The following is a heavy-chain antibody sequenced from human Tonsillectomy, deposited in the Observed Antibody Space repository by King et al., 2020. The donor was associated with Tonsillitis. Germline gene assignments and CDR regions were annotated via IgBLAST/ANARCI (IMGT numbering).Heavy chain of an antibody. CDR1: GFTFSSYC. J-gene: IGHJ4*02. CDR3: ARDEGAAAGNGDFDY. D-gene: IGHD6-13*01. CDR2: ICIISNYI. V-gene: IGHV3-21*01. Sequence: VQLVESGGGLFKPGGSLRLSCAASGFTFSSYCMNWVRQAPGKGLEWVSSICIISNYIYYADSLKGRLTISRANAKNSLYLQMNSLRAEDTAVYYCARDEGAAAGNGDFDYWGQGTLVTVSS.